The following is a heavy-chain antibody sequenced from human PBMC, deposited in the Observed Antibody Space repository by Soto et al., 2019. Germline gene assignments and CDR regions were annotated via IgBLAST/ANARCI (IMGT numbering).Heavy chain of an antibody. CDR2: IYSSGTT. Sequence: PSETLSLTCSASGGSIRSYYWSWIRQPPGKGLEWIGYIYSSGTTNYNPSLQSRVTISGDTSKKQSSLNLRSVTAADTAIYYCAKDLGIITFMYYFGSWGLGTLVTVSS. CDR1: GGSIRSYY. D-gene: IGHD3-16*01. J-gene: IGHJ4*02. V-gene: IGHV4-59*01. CDR3: AKDLGIITFMYYFGS.